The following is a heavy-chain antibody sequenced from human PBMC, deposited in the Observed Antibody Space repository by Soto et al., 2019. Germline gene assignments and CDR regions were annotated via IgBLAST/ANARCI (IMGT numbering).Heavy chain of an antibody. Sequence: PSETLSLTCAVSGGPISSRNWWSWVRQPPGKGLEWIGEIYHSGSTNYNPSLKSRVTISVDKSKNQFSLKLSSVTAADTAVYYCAGGYCTNGVCTQFDYWGQGTLVTVSS. V-gene: IGHV4-4*02. CDR3: AGGYCTNGVCTQFDY. D-gene: IGHD2-8*01. J-gene: IGHJ4*02. CDR1: GGPISSRNW. CDR2: IYHSGST.